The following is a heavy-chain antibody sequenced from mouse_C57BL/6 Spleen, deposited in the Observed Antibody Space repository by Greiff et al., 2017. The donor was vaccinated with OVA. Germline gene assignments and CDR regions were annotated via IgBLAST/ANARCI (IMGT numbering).Heavy chain of an antibody. J-gene: IGHJ3*01. CDR2: ISYSGST. CDR1: GYSITSGYD. V-gene: IGHV3-1*01. CDR3: ARDRDYYGPFAY. Sequence: EVKLQESGPGMVKPSQSLSLTCTVTGYSITSGYDWHWIRHFPGNKLEWMGYISYSGSTNYNPSLKSRISITHDTSKNHFFLKLNSVTTEDTATYYCARDRDYYGPFAYWGQGTLVTVSA. D-gene: IGHD2-1*01.